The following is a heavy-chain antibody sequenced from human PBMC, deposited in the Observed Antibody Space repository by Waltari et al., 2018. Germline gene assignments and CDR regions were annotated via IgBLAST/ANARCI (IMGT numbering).Heavy chain of an antibody. J-gene: IGHJ4*02. V-gene: IGHV4-34*01. D-gene: IGHD3-3*01. CDR2: INHSGST. CDR1: GGSFSGYY. CDR3: ARGVWSGYYFDY. Sequence: QVQLQQWGAGLLKPSETLSLTCAVYGGSFSGYYWSWTRQPPGKGLEWIGEINHSGSTNYNPSLKSRVTISVDTSKNQFSLKLSSVTAADTAVYYCARGVWSGYYFDYWGQGTLVTVSS.